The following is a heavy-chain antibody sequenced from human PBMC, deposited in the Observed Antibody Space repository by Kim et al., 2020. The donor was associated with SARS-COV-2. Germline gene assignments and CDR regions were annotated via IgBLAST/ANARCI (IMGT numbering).Heavy chain of an antibody. D-gene: IGHD6-13*01. Sequence: YSACPVKGRFTNSSDNSKNTLYLQMNSLRAEDTAVYYCGNPGIAAADLDYWGQGTLVTVSS. J-gene: IGHJ4*02. V-gene: IGHV3-23*01. CDR3: GNPGIAAADLDY.